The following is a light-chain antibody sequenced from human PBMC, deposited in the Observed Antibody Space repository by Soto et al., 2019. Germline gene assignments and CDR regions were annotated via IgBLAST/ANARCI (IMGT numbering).Light chain of an antibody. CDR3: QQYNDWPPGYT. CDR2: GAS. Sequence: EIVMTQSPATLSVSPGERATLHCRGGQSVSSNLGWYQHKPGQAPRLLIYGASTRATGIPARFSGSGSGTDFTLTISGLQSEDFAVYYCQQYNDWPPGYTFGQGTKVDIK. V-gene: IGKV3-15*01. CDR1: QSVSSN. J-gene: IGKJ2*01.